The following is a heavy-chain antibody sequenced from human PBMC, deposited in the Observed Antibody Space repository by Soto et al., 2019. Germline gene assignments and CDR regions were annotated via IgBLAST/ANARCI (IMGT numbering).Heavy chain of an antibody. CDR1: GFSLSTSGVG. Sequence: QITLKESGPTLVKPTQTLTLTCTFSGFSLSTSGVGVGWIRQPPGKALEWLALIYWDDDKRYSPSLKSRLTITKDTSKNQVVLTMTNMDPVDTATYYCAHTQQVREFFGETHWFDPWGQGTLVTVSS. CDR2: IYWDDDK. CDR3: AHTQQVREFFGETHWFDP. J-gene: IGHJ5*02. D-gene: IGHD1-1*01. V-gene: IGHV2-5*02.